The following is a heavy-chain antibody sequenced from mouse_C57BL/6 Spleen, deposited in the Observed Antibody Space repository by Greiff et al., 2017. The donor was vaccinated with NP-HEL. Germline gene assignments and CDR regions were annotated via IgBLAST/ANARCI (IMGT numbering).Heavy chain of an antibody. Sequence: EVKLQESGPGLVKPSQSLSLTCSVTGYSITSGYYWNWIRQFPGNKLEWMGYISYDGSNNYNPSLKNRISITRDTSKNQFFLKLNSVTTEDTATYYCARDRGYGSRDYWGQGTTLTVSS. V-gene: IGHV3-6*01. CDR2: ISYDGSN. J-gene: IGHJ2*01. D-gene: IGHD1-1*01. CDR3: ARDRGYGSRDY. CDR1: GYSITSGYY.